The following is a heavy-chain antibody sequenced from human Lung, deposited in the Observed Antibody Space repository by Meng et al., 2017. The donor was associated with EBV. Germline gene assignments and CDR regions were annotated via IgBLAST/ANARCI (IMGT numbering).Heavy chain of an antibody. D-gene: IGHD6-19*01. V-gene: IGHV1-18*01. Sequence: QVHLLQSGAEVKKPXXXXRVXXEXSGYTFASYGISWLRQAPGQGLEWMGWFVNNVDTYSAQKFQGRVTMTTDTHTSTAFMELRSLRSDDTAVYYCARDPSNTSGRYAYFDYWGHGTLVTVAS. CDR2: FVNNVDT. CDR1: GYTFASYG. J-gene: IGHJ4*01. CDR3: ARDPSNTSGRYAYFDY.